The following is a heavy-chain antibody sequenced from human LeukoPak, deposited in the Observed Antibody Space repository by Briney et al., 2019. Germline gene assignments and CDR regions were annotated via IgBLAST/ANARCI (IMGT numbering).Heavy chain of an antibody. D-gene: IGHD3-22*01. CDR1: GGSISSSNYY. CDR3: ATWITMIVVVTSY. J-gene: IGHJ4*02. CDR2: IYYSGST. V-gene: IGHV4-39*01. Sequence: PSETLSLTCTVSGGSISSSNYYWGWIRQPPGKGLEWIGSIYYSGSTYYNPSLKSRVTISVDTSKNQSSLKLSSVTAADTAVYYCATWITMIVVVTSYWGQGTLVTVSS.